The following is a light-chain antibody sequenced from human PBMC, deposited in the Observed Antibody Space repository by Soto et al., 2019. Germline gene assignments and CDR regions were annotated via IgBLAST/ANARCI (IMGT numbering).Light chain of an antibody. CDR2: YEI. CDR3: HVWDSDRDHPV. J-gene: IGLJ2*01. Sequence: SYELTQPPSVSVAPGKTARITCGGNNIGSKSVHWYQQKSGQAPVLVIYYEIDRPSGIPERFSGSNYGNTATLTISSVEAGDEAEYYCHVWDSDRDHPVFGGGTQLTVL. CDR1: NIGSKS. V-gene: IGLV3-21*04.